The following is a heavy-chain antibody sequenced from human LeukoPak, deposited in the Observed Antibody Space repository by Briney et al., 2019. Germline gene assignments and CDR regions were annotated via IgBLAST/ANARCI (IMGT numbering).Heavy chain of an antibody. J-gene: IGHJ4*02. D-gene: IGHD4-17*01. CDR2: ISAYNGNT. CDR1: GYTFTSYG. V-gene: IGHV1-18*01. Sequence: GASVKVSCKASGYTFTSYGISWVRQAPGQGLERMGWISAYNGNTNYAQKLQGRVTMTTDTSTSTAYMELWSLRSDDTAVYYCASKEIGGYGDYPKQPFDYWGQGTLVTVSS. CDR3: ASKEIGGYGDYPKQPFDY.